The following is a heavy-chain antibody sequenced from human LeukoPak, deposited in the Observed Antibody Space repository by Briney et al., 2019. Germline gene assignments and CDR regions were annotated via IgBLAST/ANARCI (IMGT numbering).Heavy chain of an antibody. CDR1: GYSFTNYW. CDR2: IDPSDSYT. Sequence: GESLKISCKGSGYSFTNYWITWVRQTPGKGLEWMGRIDPSDSYTNYSPSLQGHVTILVDKSITTAYLQWSSLKASDTAMYYCAGEGPYGNYWGQGTLVTVSS. V-gene: IGHV5-10-1*01. D-gene: IGHD1-26*01. CDR3: AGEGPYGNY. J-gene: IGHJ4*02.